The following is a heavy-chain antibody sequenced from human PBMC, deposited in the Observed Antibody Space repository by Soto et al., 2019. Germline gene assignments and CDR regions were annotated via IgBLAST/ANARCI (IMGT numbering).Heavy chain of an antibody. D-gene: IGHD6-6*01. CDR1: GGSMISYY. J-gene: IGHJ4*02. Sequence: PSETLSLACTVSGGSMISYYWSWIRQPPGKGLEWIGLIYYSGSTHYNPSLKSRLIISVNTSKNQFSLKLTSATAADTAVYYCASDFMRYSSSPGPIEYWGQATPVTVSS. V-gene: IGHV4-59*06. CDR2: IYYSGST. CDR3: ASDFMRYSSSPGPIEY.